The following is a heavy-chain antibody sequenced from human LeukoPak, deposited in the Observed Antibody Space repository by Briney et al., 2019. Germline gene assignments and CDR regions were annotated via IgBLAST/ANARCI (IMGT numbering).Heavy chain of an antibody. CDR3: ARGTYYDFWSGYHLGYYYYYYMDV. V-gene: IGHV4-59*01. D-gene: IGHD3-3*01. J-gene: IGHJ6*03. CDR1: GGSFSGYY. Sequence: SGTLSLTCAVYGGSFSGYYWSWIRQPPGKGLEWIGYIYYSGSTNYNPSLKSRVTISVDTSKNQFSLKLSSVTAADTAVYYCARGTYYDFWSGYHLGYYYYYYMDVWGKGTTVTVSS. CDR2: IYYSGST.